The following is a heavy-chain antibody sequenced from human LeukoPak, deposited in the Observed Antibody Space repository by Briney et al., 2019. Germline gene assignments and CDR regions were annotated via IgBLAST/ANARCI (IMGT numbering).Heavy chain of an antibody. Sequence: SETLSLTCAVYGGSFSGYYWSWIRQPPGKGLEWIGEINHSGSTNYNPSLKSRVTISVDTSKNQFSLKLRSVTAADTAVYYCAKNGQSGFSFDPWGQGTPVTVSS. CDR2: INHSGST. D-gene: IGHD1-26*01. CDR1: GGSFSGYY. CDR3: AKNGQSGFSFDP. J-gene: IGHJ5*02. V-gene: IGHV4-34*01.